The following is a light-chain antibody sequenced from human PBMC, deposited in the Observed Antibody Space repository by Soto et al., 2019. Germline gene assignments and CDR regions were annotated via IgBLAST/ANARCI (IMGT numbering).Light chain of an antibody. CDR1: QSLTTD. J-gene: IGKJ1*01. Sequence: EIVMTQSPATLSLSPGERATLSCRASQSLTTDLAWYQQTPGQAPRLLIYGASTRATGIPVRFSGSASGTEFTLTISSLQSEDFTVYYCQQYNKWPLTFGQGTKV. V-gene: IGKV3-15*01. CDR2: GAS. CDR3: QQYNKWPLT.